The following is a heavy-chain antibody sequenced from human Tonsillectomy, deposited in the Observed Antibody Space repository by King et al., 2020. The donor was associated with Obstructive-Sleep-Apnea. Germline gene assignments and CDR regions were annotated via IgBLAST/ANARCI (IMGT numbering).Heavy chain of an antibody. CDR3: ARHITMVRGAPYYFDY. J-gene: IGHJ4*02. V-gene: IGHV4-59*08. CDR1: GGSISSYY. Sequence: QLQESGPGLVKPSETLSLTCTVSGGSISSYYWSWIRQPPGKGLEWIGYIYYSGSTNYNPSLKSRVTISVDTSKNQFSLMLSSVTAADTAVYYCARHITMVRGAPYYFDYWGQGTLVTVSS. CDR2: IYYSGST. D-gene: IGHD3-10*01.